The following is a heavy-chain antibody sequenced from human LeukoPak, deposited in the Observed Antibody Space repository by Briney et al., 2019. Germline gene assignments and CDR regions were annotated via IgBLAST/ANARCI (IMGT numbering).Heavy chain of an antibody. V-gene: IGHV3-13*01. CDR2: IGTAGDT. Sequence: GRSLRLSCAASGFTFDDYAMHWVRQAPGKGLEWVSGIGTAGDTYYPGSVKGRFTISRENAKNSLYLQMNSLRAGDTAVYYCARGSSSFDAFDIWGQGTMVTVSS. D-gene: IGHD6-13*01. CDR3: ARGSSSFDAFDI. CDR1: GFTFDDYA. J-gene: IGHJ3*02.